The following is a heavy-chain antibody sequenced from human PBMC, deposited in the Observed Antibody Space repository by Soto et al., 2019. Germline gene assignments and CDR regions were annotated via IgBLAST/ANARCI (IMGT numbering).Heavy chain of an antibody. V-gene: IGHV1-2*04. Sequence: ASVKVSCKASGYTFTGYYMHWVRQAPGQGLEWMGWINPNSGGTNYAQKFQGWVTMTRDTSISTAYMELSRLRSDDTAVYYCAREDIAVARYYYYGMDVWGQGTTVTVSS. CDR2: INPNSGGT. CDR3: AREDIAVARYYYYGMDV. D-gene: IGHD6-19*01. J-gene: IGHJ6*02. CDR1: GYTFTGYY.